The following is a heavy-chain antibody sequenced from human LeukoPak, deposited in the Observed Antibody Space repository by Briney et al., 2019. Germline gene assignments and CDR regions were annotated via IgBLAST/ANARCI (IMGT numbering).Heavy chain of an antibody. D-gene: IGHD3-3*01. CDR1: EFTFNTYE. J-gene: IGHJ4*02. CDR2: ISRSGII. V-gene: IGHV3-48*03. CDR3: AREGRSVSYFDY. Sequence: GGSLRLSCAASEFTFNTYEMNWVRQAPGRVREWFSYISRSGIIHYADSVKGRFTISRDNAKNSLYLQMNSLRAEDTAIYYCAREGRSVSYFDYWGQGNLVTVSS.